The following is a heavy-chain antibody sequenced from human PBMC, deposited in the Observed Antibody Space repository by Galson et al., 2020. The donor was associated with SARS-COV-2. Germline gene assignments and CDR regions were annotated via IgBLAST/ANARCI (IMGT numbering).Heavy chain of an antibody. V-gene: IGHV2-70*11. J-gene: IGHJ6*02. CDR1: GFSLSTSGMC. Sequence: QTLSLTCTFSGFSLSTSGMCVSWIRQPPGKALEWLARIDWDDDKYYSTSLKTRLTISKDTSKNQVVLTMTNMDPVDTATYYCARTLVATIGVYYYYYGMDVWGQGTTVTVSS. CDR3: ARTLVATIGVYYYYYGMDV. D-gene: IGHD5-12*01. CDR2: IDWDDDK.